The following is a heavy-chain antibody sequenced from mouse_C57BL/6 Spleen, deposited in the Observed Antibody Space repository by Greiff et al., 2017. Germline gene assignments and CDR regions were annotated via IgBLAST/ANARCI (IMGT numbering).Heavy chain of an antibody. CDR1: GYTFTSYW. Sequence: QVQLQQPGAELVKPGASVKLSCKASGYTFTSYWMHWVKQRPGQGLEWIGMIHPNSGSTNYNEKFKSKATLTVDKSSSTAYMQLSSLTSEDSAVYDGARNWDERIARDYWGQGTSVTVSS. D-gene: IGHD4-1*01. CDR3: ARNWDERIARDY. J-gene: IGHJ4*01. CDR2: IHPNSGST. V-gene: IGHV1-64*01.